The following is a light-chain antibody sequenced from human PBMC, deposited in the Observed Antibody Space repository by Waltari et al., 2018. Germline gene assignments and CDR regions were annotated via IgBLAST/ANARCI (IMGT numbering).Light chain of an antibody. Sequence: QSALTQPRSVSGSPGQSVTISCTGTRSDVGGYNYVPWYQQHPGKAPKLMIYDVRKRPSGVPDRFSGSKSGNTASLTISGLQAEDEANYYCYSYAGSNTLGVFGGGTNLIVL. CDR1: RSDVGGYNY. CDR2: DVR. CDR3: YSYAGSNTLGV. V-gene: IGLV2-11*01. J-gene: IGLJ2*01.